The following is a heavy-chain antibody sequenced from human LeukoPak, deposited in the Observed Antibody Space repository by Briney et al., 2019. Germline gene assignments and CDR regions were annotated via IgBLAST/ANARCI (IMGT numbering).Heavy chain of an antibody. Sequence: SETLSLTCTVSGGSISSSSYYWGWIRQPPGKGLEWIGSIYYSGSTYYNPSLKSRVTISVDTSKNQFSLKLSSVTAADTAVYYCAKGIQPYDYVWGSYRPPGDYYYYYMDVWGKGTTVTVSS. CDR3: AKGIQPYDYVWGSYRPPGDYYYYYMDV. CDR1: GGSISSSSYY. J-gene: IGHJ6*03. D-gene: IGHD3-16*02. V-gene: IGHV4-39*07. CDR2: IYYSGST.